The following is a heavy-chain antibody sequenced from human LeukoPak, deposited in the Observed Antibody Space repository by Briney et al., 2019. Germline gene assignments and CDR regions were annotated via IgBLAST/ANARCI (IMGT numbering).Heavy chain of an antibody. CDR3: ARSSGYYYVDYYFDY. V-gene: IGHV4-59*11. J-gene: IGHJ4*02. CDR2: IYYSGST. D-gene: IGHD3-22*01. CDR1: GGSISSHY. Sequence: SETLSLTCTVSGGSISSHYWSWIRQPPGKGLEWIGYIYYSGSTNYNPSLKSRVTISVDTSKNQFSLKLSSVTAADTAVYYCARSSGYYYVDYYFDYWGQGTLVTVSS.